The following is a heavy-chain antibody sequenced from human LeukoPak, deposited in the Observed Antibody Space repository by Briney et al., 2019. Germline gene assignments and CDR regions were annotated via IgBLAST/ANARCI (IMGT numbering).Heavy chain of an antibody. V-gene: IGHV1-2*02. J-gene: IGHJ3*02. CDR1: GYTFTGYH. CDR2: INPNSGGT. D-gene: IGHD6-13*01. CDR3: ARDFLDPIEGCIAVALGGCDAFDI. Sequence: GASVKVSCKASGYTFTGYHMHWVRQAPGQGLEWMGWINPNSGGTNYAQEFQGRVTMTRDTSISATYMEVSRLRSDDTAVYYCARDFLDPIEGCIAVALGGCDAFDIWGQGTMVTVSS.